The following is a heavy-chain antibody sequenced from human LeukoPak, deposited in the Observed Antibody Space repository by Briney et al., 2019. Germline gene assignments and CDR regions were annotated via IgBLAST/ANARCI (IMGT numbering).Heavy chain of an antibody. V-gene: IGHV4-61*05. CDR3: ARHGWNEGGWFDP. Sequence: SETLSLTCTVSGGSISSSSYYWGWIRQPPGKGLEWIGYIYYSGSTNYNPSLKSRVTISLDTSKNQFSLKLSSVTASDTAVYYCARHGWNEGGWFDPWGQGTRVTVSS. J-gene: IGHJ5*02. CDR2: IYYSGST. D-gene: IGHD1-1*01. CDR1: GGSISSSSYY.